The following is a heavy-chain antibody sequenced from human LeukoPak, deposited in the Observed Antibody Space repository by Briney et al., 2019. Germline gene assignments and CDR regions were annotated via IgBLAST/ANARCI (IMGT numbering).Heavy chain of an antibody. J-gene: IGHJ5*01. V-gene: IGHV6-1*01. CDR1: GDSVSSNNAD. CDR2: TYYRYYWDN. Sequence: SQTLSLTCAISGDSVSSNNADWTWIRQSPSRGLEWLGRTYYRYYWDNDYTASMKSRITINPDTSKNHVSLHLNSMAPDDTSVYYCARLSADHSQYDSWGQGTRVSVSS. D-gene: IGHD1-26*01. CDR3: ARLSADHSQYDS.